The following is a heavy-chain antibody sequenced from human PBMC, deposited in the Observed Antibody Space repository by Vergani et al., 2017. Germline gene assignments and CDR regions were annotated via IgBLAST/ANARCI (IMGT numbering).Heavy chain of an antibody. V-gene: IGHV4-38-2*02. J-gene: IGHJ4*02. CDR2: IYHSGST. CDR1: GDSISSGYY. Sequence: QLQLQESGPGLVKPSETLSLTCTVSGDSISSGYYWGWIRQPPGKGLEWIGSIYHSGSTYYNPSLKSRVTISVDTSKSQFSLKLSSVTAADTAVYYCARLVFGDSYFDDWGQGTLVTVSS. D-gene: IGHD2-8*02. CDR3: ARLVFGDSYFDD.